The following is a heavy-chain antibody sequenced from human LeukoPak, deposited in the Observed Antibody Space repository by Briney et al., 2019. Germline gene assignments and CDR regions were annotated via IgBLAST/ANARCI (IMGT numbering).Heavy chain of an antibody. CDR2: ISSNGGGT. Sequence: PGGSLRLSCAASGFTFSSYAMHWVRQAPGKGLEYVSAISSNGGGTYYANSVKGRFAISRDNSKNTLYLQMGSLRAEDMAVYYCARARYSSVGFDYWGQGTLVTVSS. CDR3: ARARYSSVGFDY. J-gene: IGHJ4*02. V-gene: IGHV3-64*01. CDR1: GFTFSSYA. D-gene: IGHD6-19*01.